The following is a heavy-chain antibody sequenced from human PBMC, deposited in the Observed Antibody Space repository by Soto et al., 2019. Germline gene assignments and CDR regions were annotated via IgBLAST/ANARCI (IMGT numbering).Heavy chain of an antibody. CDR2: MNAKSGDT. V-gene: IGHV1-8*01. D-gene: IGHD3-16*01. CDR3: ARGNPFNYAGFDV. J-gene: IGHJ6*01. Sequence: GSVKVYFKASGYPFSDFDVNWLREASGQGPEWMGWMNAKSGDTFFAQRFQGKFNMTWDTSLSTAYMEVGSLTSNDTAMYYCARGNPFNYAGFDVWGQGTTVTVSS. CDR1: GYPFSDFD.